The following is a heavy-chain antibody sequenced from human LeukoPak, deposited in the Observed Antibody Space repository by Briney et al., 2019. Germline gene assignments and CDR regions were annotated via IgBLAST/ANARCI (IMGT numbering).Heavy chain of an antibody. CDR1: GYTFTSYD. CDR3: ARVTAMVTMDYYYYYMDV. D-gene: IGHD5-18*01. V-gene: IGHV1-8*02. J-gene: IGHJ6*03. Sequence: GASVKVSCKASGYTFTSYDINWVRQATGQGLEWMGWMNPNSGNTGYAQKFQGRVTMTRDMSTSTVYMELSSLRSEDTAVYYCARVTAMVTMDYYYYYMDVWGKGTTVTVSS. CDR2: MNPNSGNT.